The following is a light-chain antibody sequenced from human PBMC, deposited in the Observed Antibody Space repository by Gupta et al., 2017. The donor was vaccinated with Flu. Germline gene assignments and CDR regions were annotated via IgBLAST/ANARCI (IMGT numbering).Light chain of an antibody. CDR1: QTIFYSSNNKNY. CDR2: WAS. V-gene: IGKV4-1*01. CDR3: QQDHSRPYN. Sequence: DIVMTQSPDSVAVSLGGRATINCKSSQTIFYSSNNKNYLAWYQQKPGQPPKLLIYWASARASGVPDRFSGSGSGTDFTLTISSLQPEDVATYYCQQDHSRPYNFGQGTKLKIK. J-gene: IGKJ2*01.